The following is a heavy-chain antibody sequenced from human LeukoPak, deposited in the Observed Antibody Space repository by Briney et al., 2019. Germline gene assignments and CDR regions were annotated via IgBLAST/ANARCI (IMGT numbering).Heavy chain of an antibody. V-gene: IGHV4-34*01. D-gene: IGHD3-10*01. J-gene: IGHJ5*02. Sequence: SETLSLTCAVYGGSFSGYYWSWIRQPPGKGLEWIGEINHSGSTNYNPSLKSRVTISVDTSKNQFSLKLRSVTAADTAVYYCARGLSPLLWFGVYSNWFDPWGQGTLVTVSS. CDR1: GGSFSGYY. CDR3: ARGLSPLLWFGVYSNWFDP. CDR2: INHSGST.